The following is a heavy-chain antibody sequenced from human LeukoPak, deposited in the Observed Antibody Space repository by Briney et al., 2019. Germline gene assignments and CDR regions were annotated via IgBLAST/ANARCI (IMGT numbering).Heavy chain of an antibody. CDR1: GGTFSSYA. CDR3: ARVRLVADAFDI. J-gene: IGHJ3*02. V-gene: IGHV1-69*06. Sequence: SVKVSCKASGGTFSSYAISWVRQAPGQGLEWMGGIIPIFGTANYAQKLQGRVTITADKSTSTAYMELSSLRSEDTAVYYCARVRLVADAFDIWGQGTMVTVSS. D-gene: IGHD2-15*01. CDR2: IIPIFGTA.